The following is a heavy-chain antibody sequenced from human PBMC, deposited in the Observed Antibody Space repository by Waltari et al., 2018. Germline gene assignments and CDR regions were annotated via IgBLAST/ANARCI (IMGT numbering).Heavy chain of an antibody. V-gene: IGHV1-8*01. CDR3: ATGPAAWWAFDV. J-gene: IGHJ3*01. CDR1: GHTFTSYD. D-gene: IGHD2-8*02. CDR2: MNPNNGDT. Sequence: QVQLVQSGPEVREPGASVTVSCKASGHTFTSYDLNWVRQAPGEGLEWIGWMNPNNGDTAFAQKFQGRVTLARNTSISTAYMELSSLTSDDTAMYYCATGPAAWWAFDVWGQGTMVAVSS.